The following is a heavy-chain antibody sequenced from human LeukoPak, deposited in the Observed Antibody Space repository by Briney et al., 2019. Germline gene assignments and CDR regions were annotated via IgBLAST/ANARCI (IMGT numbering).Heavy chain of an antibody. J-gene: IGHJ4*02. CDR1: GGTFSSYA. CDR3: ARGGSSSSHFDY. CDR2: IIPIFGTA. V-gene: IGHV1-69*13. D-gene: IGHD6-6*01. Sequence: SVKVSCKASGGTFSSYAISWVRQAPGQGLEWMGGIIPIFGTANYAQKFQGRVTITADESTSTAYMELSSLRSEDTAVYYCARGGSSSSHFDYWGQGTLVIVSS.